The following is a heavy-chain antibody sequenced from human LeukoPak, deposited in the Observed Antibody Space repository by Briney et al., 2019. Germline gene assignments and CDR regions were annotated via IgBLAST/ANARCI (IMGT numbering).Heavy chain of an antibody. D-gene: IGHD6-19*01. CDR3: ATARIYNGGWTDY. J-gene: IGHJ4*02. V-gene: IGHV3-21*01. CDR1: GFTFSSYT. Sequence: GGSQRLSCAASGFTFSSYTMTWVRQAPGQGLEWVSSISSSADYIFYADSVKGRFTISRDNANKSLYLQMNSLRADDTAMYYCATARIYNGGWTDYWGQGTLVTVSS. CDR2: ISSSADYI.